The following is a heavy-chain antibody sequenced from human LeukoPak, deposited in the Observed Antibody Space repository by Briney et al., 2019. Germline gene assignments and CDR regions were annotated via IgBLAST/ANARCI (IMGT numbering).Heavy chain of an antibody. V-gene: IGHV4-4*07. Sequence: SETLSLTCTVSDGSIRDYFWSWIRQPAGKGLEWVGRIYESGSFNYNPSLTRRVTMSVDTSLNQISLQLSSVTAADTAIYYCARDMGYLLPSGEMETRGTFDIWGQGTRVTVSS. CDR2: IYESGSF. J-gene: IGHJ3*02. D-gene: IGHD2-15*01. CDR3: ARDMGYLLPSGEMETRGTFDI. CDR1: DGSIRDYF.